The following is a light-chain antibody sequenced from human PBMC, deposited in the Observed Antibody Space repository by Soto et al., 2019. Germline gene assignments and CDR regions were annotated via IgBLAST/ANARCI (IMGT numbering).Light chain of an antibody. CDR1: SSDIGSYDL. V-gene: IGLV2-23*02. Sequence: QSVLAQPASVSGSPGQSITISCTGTSSDIGSYDLVSWYQQHPGTAPKLIIYEVTKRPSGVSTRFSGSKSGNTASLTTSGLQAVDEADYYCCSFADFTYVFGTGTKVTVL. CDR3: CSFADFTYV. CDR2: EVT. J-gene: IGLJ1*01.